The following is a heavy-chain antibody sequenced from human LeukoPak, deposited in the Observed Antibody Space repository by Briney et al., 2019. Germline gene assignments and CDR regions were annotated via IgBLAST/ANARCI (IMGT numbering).Heavy chain of an antibody. J-gene: IGHJ4*02. V-gene: IGHV3-48*01. CDR2: ISSSSSTI. Sequence: GGSLRLSCAASGFTFSSYSMNWVRQAPGKGLEWVSYISSSSSTIYYADSVKGRFTISRDNAKNSLYLQMNSLRAEDTSVYYCARGETTYYDFWSGYQLDYWGQGTLVTVSS. CDR3: ARGETTYYDFWSGYQLDY. CDR1: GFTFSSYS. D-gene: IGHD3-3*01.